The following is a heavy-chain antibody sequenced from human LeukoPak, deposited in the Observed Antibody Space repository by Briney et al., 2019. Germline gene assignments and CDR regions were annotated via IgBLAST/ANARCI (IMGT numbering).Heavy chain of an antibody. V-gene: IGHV1-18*04. CDR3: ARDGRFGGTTNFDY. CDR1: GYTDYY. J-gene: IGHJ4*02. Sequence: ASVKVSCKVSGYTDYYVHWMRQAPGQGLEWMGWISAYNGNTNYAQKLQGRVTMTTDTSTSAAYMELRSLRSDDTAVYYCARDGRFGGTTNFDYWGQGTLVTVSS. D-gene: IGHD3-10*01. CDR2: ISAYNGNT.